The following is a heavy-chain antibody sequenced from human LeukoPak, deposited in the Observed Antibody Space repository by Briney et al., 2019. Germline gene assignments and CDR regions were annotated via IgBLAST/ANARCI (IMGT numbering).Heavy chain of an antibody. Sequence: GGSLRLSCAASGFTFDDYAMHWVRQAPGKGLEWVSGISWNSGSIGYADSVKGRFTISRDNAKNSLYLQMNSLRAEDTALYYCAKDMRRGIAVTGLDYWGQGTLVTVSS. CDR1: GFTFDDYA. CDR2: ISWNSGSI. D-gene: IGHD6-19*01. V-gene: IGHV3-9*01. CDR3: AKDMRRGIAVTGLDY. J-gene: IGHJ4*02.